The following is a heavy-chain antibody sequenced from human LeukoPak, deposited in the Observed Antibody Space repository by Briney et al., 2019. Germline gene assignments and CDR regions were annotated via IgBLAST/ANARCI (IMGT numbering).Heavy chain of an antibody. CDR3: ARDLRGYCSSTSCLPGGY. CDR2: ISAYNGNT. V-gene: IGHV1-18*01. J-gene: IGHJ4*02. Sequence: RASVKVSCKASGYTFTSYGISWVRQAPGQGLEWMGWISAYNGNTNYAQKLQGRVTMTTDTSTSTAYMELRSLRSDDTAVYYCARDLRGYCSSTSCLPGGYWGQGTLVTVSS. D-gene: IGHD2-2*01. CDR1: GYTFTSYG.